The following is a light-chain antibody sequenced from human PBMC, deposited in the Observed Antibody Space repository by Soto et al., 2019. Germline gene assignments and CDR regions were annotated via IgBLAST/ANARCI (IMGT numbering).Light chain of an antibody. V-gene: IGKV3-11*01. Sequence: EIVLTQSPATLSLSPGERATLSCRASQSVSSYLAWYQQKPGQAPRVLIYDASNRATGIPARFSGSGSGTDFTLTISSLEPEDFAVYYCQQRASWPPTVGGGTKVEIK. CDR3: QQRASWPPT. CDR1: QSVSSY. J-gene: IGKJ4*01. CDR2: DAS.